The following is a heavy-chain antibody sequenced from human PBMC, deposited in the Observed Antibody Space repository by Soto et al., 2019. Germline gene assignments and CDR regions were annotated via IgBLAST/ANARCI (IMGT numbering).Heavy chain of an antibody. Sequence: ASVKVSCKASGYTFTGYYMHWVRQATGQGLEWMGWINPNSGGTNYAQKFQGRVTMTRDTSISTAYMELSRLRSDDTAVYYCARDQIGEFDAFDIWGQGTMVTVSS. CDR3: ARDQIGEFDAFDI. J-gene: IGHJ3*02. CDR1: GYTFTGYY. D-gene: IGHD2-21*01. V-gene: IGHV1-2*02. CDR2: INPNSGGT.